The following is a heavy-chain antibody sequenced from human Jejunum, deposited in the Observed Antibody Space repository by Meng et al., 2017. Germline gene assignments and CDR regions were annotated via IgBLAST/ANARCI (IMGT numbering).Heavy chain of an antibody. J-gene: IGHJ4*02. V-gene: IGHV3-23*01. CDR1: GFTFRSYA. CDR2: LSKTGDTA. Sequence: GGSLRLSCAGSGFTFRSYAMSWVRQAPGKGLEWVSVLSKTGDTADYADSVRGRFTITRDNSKNTLFLQMNSLRADDTAIYYCAIDSSIGPAGRFCWGQGTEVTVSS. D-gene: IGHD6-13*01. CDR3: AIDSSIGPAGRFC.